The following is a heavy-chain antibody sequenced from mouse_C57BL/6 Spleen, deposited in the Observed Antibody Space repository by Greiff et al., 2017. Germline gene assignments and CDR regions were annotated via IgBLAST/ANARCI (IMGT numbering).Heavy chain of an antibody. V-gene: IGHV1-54*01. CDR3: ARSTMVTLFDY. CDR1: GYAFTNYL. D-gene: IGHD2-2*01. J-gene: IGHJ2*01. Sequence: QVQLQQSGAELVRPGTSVKVSCKASGYAFTNYLIEWVKQRPGQGLEWIGVINPGSGGTNYNEKFKGKATLTADKSSSTAYMQLSSLTSEDSAVYFCARSTMVTLFDYWGQGTTLTVSS. CDR2: INPGSGGT.